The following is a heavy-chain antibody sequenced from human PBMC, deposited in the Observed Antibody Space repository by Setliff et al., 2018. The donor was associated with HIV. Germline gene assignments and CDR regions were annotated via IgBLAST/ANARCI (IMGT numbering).Heavy chain of an antibody. CDR1: DDSISSNY. CDR3: AREDYYYYGMDV. Sequence: PSETLSLTCTVSDDSISSNYWSWIRQSAGKGLEWVGRIYTGGRTNYNPSLKSRVTMSVDTSKNQFSLKLTSVTASDTAVYYCAREDYYYYGMDVWGQGTTVTVSS. J-gene: IGHJ6*02. V-gene: IGHV4-4*07. CDR2: IYTGGRT.